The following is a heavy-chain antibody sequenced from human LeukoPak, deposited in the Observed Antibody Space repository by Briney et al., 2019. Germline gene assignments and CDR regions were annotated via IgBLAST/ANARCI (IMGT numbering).Heavy chain of an antibody. V-gene: IGHV3-23*01. D-gene: IGHD3-3*01. CDR3: AKEAFWSGYEKDY. CDR1: GFTFSVYA. CDR2: ISASGDTT. J-gene: IGHJ4*02. Sequence: GGSLRLSCAASGFTFSVYAMSWVRQAPGKGLEWDSAISASGDTTYFGNSVKGRFTISRDNSKNTVYLQMKSLRADDTAIYYCAKEAFWSGYEKDYWGQGTLVTVSS.